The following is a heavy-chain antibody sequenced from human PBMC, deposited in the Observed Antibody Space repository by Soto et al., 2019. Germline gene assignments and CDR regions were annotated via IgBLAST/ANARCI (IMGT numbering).Heavy chain of an antibody. CDR2: IWYDGSNK. CDR1: GFTFSSYG. V-gene: IGHV3-33*01. D-gene: IGHD3-22*01. CDR3: ARGSSGYRPPYYDY. Sequence: QVQLVESGGGVVQPGRSLRLSCAASGFTFSSYGMHWVRQAPGKGLEWVAVIWYDGSNKYYADSVKGRFTISRDNSKNTLYLQMNSLRAEDTAVYYCARGSSGYRPPYYDYWGQGTRVTVPS. J-gene: IGHJ4*02.